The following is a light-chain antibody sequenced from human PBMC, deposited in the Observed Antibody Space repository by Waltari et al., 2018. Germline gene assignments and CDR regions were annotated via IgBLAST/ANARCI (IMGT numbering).Light chain of an antibody. CDR2: DAS. CDR1: QSVGIS. CDR3: QQRSKWPVT. V-gene: IGKV3-11*01. J-gene: IGKJ1*01. Sequence: EIVLTQSPATLSLSPGERATLSCRASQSVGISLAWYQQKPGQAPRLLIYDASNRASGIPVRFSGSGSGTDFTLTISSLEPEDVAVYYCQQRSKWPVTFGQGTKVEIK.